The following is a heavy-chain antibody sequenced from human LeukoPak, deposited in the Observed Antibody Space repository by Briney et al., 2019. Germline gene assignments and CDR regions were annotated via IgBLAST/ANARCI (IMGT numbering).Heavy chain of an antibody. CDR3: ARVGDWNDLVY. V-gene: IGHV4-59*01. Sequence: SETLSLTCTVSGGSISTYYWSWIRQPPGKGLEWIGYISYTVTTNYNPSLKSRVTISVDTSKNQFSLKLRSVTAADTAVYYCARVGDWNDLVYWGQGTLVTVSS. J-gene: IGHJ4*02. CDR1: GGSISTYY. CDR2: ISYTVTT. D-gene: IGHD1-1*01.